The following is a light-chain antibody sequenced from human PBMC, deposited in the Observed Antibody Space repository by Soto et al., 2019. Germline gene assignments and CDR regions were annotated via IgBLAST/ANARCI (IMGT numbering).Light chain of an antibody. V-gene: IGLV2-14*01. CDR3: SSYTSRSTLV. Sequence: QSALTQPASVSGSPGQSITIACTGTSSDVGGYNYVSWYQQHPGKAPKLIICEVINRPSGVSNRFSGSKSGNTASLTISVLPAEDEADYYCSSYTSRSTLVFGTGTKVTVL. CDR2: EVI. J-gene: IGLJ1*01. CDR1: SSDVGGYNY.